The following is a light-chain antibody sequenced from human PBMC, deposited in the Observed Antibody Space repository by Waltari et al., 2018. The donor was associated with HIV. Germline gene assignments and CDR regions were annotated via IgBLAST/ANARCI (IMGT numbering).Light chain of an antibody. CDR1: SSNIGAGYD. CDR3: QSYDSGLSAYV. V-gene: IGLV1-40*01. J-gene: IGLJ1*01. Sequence: QSVLTQPPSVSGAPGQRVTISCTGSSSNIGAGYDVHCFQQRPGTAPKLLIYGNTKRPSGVPDRFSGSKSGTSASLAITGLQAEDEGDYYCQSYDSGLSAYVFGTGTKVTVL. CDR2: GNT.